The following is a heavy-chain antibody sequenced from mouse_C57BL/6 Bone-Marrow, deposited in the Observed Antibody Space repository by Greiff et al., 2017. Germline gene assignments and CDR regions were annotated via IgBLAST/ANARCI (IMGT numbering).Heavy chain of an antibody. Sequence: QVQLQQPGAELVKPGASVKLSCKASGYTFTSYWMQWVKQRPGQGLEWIGEIDPSDSYTNYNQKFKGKATLTVDTSSSTASMQLRSLTSEDSAVYYCARRDYGGYWGQGTTLTVSS. CDR1: GYTFTSYW. J-gene: IGHJ2*01. V-gene: IGHV1-50*01. D-gene: IGHD1-2*01. CDR2: IDPSDSYT. CDR3: ARRDYGGY.